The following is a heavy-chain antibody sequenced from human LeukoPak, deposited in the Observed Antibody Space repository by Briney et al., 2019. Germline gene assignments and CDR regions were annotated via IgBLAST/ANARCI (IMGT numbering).Heavy chain of an antibody. CDR2: IYYSGST. Sequence: SETLSLTRTVSGGSISSYYWSWIRQPPGKGLEWIGYIYYSGSTNYNPSLKSRVTISVDTSKNQFSLKLSSVTAADTAVYYCARELSIAPYYFDYWGQGTLVTVSS. D-gene: IGHD6-13*01. V-gene: IGHV4-59*01. CDR3: ARELSIAPYYFDY. J-gene: IGHJ4*02. CDR1: GGSISSYY.